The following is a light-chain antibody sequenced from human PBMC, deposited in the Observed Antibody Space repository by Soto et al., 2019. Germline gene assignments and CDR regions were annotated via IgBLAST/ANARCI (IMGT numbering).Light chain of an antibody. J-gene: IGLJ2*01. V-gene: IGLV3-21*02. CDR1: NIGSKT. Sequence: SYELTQPPSVSVAPGQTATITCGGNNIGSKTVQWYQQRPGQAPVLVVSDDSDRPSGIPERFSGSNSGITATLTISRVAAGDEADYYCQVWDGSSNHVIFGGGTKVTVL. CDR2: DDS. CDR3: QVWDGSSNHVI.